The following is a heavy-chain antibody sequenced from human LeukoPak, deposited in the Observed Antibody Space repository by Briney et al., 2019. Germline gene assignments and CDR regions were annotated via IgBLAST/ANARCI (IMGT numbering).Heavy chain of an antibody. CDR2: IWYDGSHT. CDR1: GFTFSSYG. Sequence: GGSLRLSCAASGFTFSSYGMHWVRQAPGKGLQWVAIIWYDGSHTYYVDSVKGRFTISRDNSKNTLYLQMNSLRAEDTAVYYCATNNYFGSGSDFDYWGQGTLVTVSS. J-gene: IGHJ4*02. D-gene: IGHD3-10*01. CDR3: ATNNYFGSGSDFDY. V-gene: IGHV3-33*03.